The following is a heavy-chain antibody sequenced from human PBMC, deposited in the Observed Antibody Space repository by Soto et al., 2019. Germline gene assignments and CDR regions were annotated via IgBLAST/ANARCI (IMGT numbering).Heavy chain of an antibody. D-gene: IGHD6-6*01. J-gene: IGHJ5*02. CDR1: GFSFDGYA. V-gene: IGHV3-9*01. CDR3: VKASTYSSSQGWFDP. CDR2: ISWNSGNI. Sequence: GGSLRLSRAASGFSFDGYAMNWVRQPPGKGLEWVSGISWNSGNIDYADSVKGRFTISRDNAKNSLYLQMNSLRAEDTALYYCVKASTYSSSQGWFDPWGQGTMVTVSS.